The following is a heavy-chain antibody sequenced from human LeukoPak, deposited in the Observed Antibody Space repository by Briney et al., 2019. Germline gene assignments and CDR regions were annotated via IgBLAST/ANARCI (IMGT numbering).Heavy chain of an antibody. CDR2: IAPSDSYI. D-gene: IGHD2-15*01. Sequence: EEPLKISCKGSGYSFTSYWISWLRKMPGKGLDWMRRIAPSDSYIRYSSSFQGHVTISADKSITTAYLQWSSLKASDTAMYYCARHDGYWSGGSCRNWFDPWGQGTPVTVSS. CDR3: ARHDGYWSGGSCRNWFDP. CDR1: GYSFTSYW. V-gene: IGHV5-10-1*01. J-gene: IGHJ5*02.